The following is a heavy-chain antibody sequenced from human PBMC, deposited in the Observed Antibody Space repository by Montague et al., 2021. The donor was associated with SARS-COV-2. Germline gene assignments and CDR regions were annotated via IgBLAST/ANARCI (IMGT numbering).Heavy chain of an antibody. D-gene: IGHD2-21*02. Sequence: SQTLSLTCSVSGGSISSDNYYWVWICQPPGKGREWIGSLYYSGSSHYNPSLKSRVTISVDTSKNQFSLKVRSVTAADTAIYFCARHDCHTRFDPWGQGTLVTVSS. CDR2: LYYSGSS. CDR1: GGSISSDNYY. V-gene: IGHV4-39*01. J-gene: IGHJ5*02. CDR3: ARHDCHTRFDP.